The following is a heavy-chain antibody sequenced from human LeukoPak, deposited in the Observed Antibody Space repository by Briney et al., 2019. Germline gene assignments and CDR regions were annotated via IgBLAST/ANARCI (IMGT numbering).Heavy chain of an antibody. D-gene: IGHD3-3*01. CDR2: ISGSGGST. CDR3: AKASFGVVIGNFDH. CDR1: GFTFSSYA. Sequence: SGGSLRLSCAASGFTFSSYAMSWVRQAPGKGLEWVSAISGSGGSTYYADSVKGRFTISRDNSKNTLYLQMNSLRAEDTAVYYCAKASFGVVIGNFDHWGQGTLVTVSS. V-gene: IGHV3-23*01. J-gene: IGHJ4*02.